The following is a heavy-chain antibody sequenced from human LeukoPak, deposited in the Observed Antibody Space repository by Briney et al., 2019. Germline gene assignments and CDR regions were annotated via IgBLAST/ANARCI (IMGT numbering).Heavy chain of an antibody. D-gene: IGHD3-22*01. Sequence: PSETLSLTCTVSGGSISSGDYYWSWIRQPPGEGLEWIGYIYYSGSTYYNPSLKSRVTISVDTSKNQFSLKLSSVTAADTAVYYCARRDSSGYLNWLDPWGQGTLVTVSS. J-gene: IGHJ5*02. CDR1: GGSISSGDYY. V-gene: IGHV4-30-4*01. CDR3: ARRDSSGYLNWLDP. CDR2: IYYSGST.